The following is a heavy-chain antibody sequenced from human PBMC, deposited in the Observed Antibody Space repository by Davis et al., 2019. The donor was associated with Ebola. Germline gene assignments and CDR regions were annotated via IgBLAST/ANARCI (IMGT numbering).Heavy chain of an antibody. CDR1: GGSISSDAH. J-gene: IGHJ4*02. D-gene: IGHD5-18*01. Sequence: MPSETLSLTCAVSGGSISSDAHWTWVRQSPGKGLEWIGEINHSGSTNYNPSLKSRVTISVDTSKNQFSLKLSSVTAADTAVYYCARGRRYSYGPPRYWGQGTLVTVSS. V-gene: IGHV4-4*02. CDR3: ARGRRYSYGPPRY. CDR2: INHSGST.